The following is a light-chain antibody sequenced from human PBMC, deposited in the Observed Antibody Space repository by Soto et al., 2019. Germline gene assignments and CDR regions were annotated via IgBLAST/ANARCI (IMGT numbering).Light chain of an antibody. CDR3: QQYGSSPTT. J-gene: IGKJ1*01. Sequence: EVVLTQSPGTLSLSPGERATLSCRASQSVFNNHIGWYQQKPGQAPRRLIFGASFRATGIPDRSRGSGSGTDFTLTISRLEPEDFAVYYCQQYGSSPTTFGQGTKVDI. CDR2: GAS. CDR1: QSVFNNH. V-gene: IGKV3-20*01.